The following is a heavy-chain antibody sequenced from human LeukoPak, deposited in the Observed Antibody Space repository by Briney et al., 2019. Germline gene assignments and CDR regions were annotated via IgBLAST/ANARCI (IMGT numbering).Heavy chain of an antibody. Sequence: GGSLRLSCAASGFTVSSNYMSWVRQAPGKGLEWVSVIYSGGSTYYAESVKGRFTISRDNSRNTLYLQMNNLRAEDTAVYYCARDRHVNWFDPWGQGTLVTVSS. V-gene: IGHV3-66*01. CDR3: ARDRHVNWFDP. CDR2: IYSGGST. J-gene: IGHJ5*02. CDR1: GFTVSSNY.